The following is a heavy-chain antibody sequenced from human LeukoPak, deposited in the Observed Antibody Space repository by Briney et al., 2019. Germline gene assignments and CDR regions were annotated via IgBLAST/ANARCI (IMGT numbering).Heavy chain of an antibody. CDR2: INPSGGST. Sequence: ASVNLSCKASGYTFTIYYMHWGRQAPGQGLEWMGIINPSGGSTSYAQKFQGRVTMTRDMSTSTAYMELSSLRSEDTAVYYCARDLYGGNEFDYWGKGTLVTVSS. J-gene: IGHJ4*02. CDR1: GYTFTIYY. V-gene: IGHV1-46*01. D-gene: IGHD4-23*01. CDR3: ARDLYGGNEFDY.